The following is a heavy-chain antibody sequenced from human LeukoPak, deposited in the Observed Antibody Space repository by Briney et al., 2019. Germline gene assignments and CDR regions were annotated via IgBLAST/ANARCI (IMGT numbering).Heavy chain of an antibody. J-gene: IGHJ6*02. Sequence: PGRSLRLSCAASGFTFSSYGMHWVRQAPGKGLEWVAVISYAGSKKYYADSVKGRFTISRDNSKNTLYLQMNSLRAEDTAVYYCAKEGLHYAILTGSIYYYGMDVWGQGTTVTVSS. CDR1: GFTFSSYG. D-gene: IGHD3-9*01. CDR3: AKEGLHYAILTGSIYYYGMDV. V-gene: IGHV3-30*18. CDR2: ISYAGSKK.